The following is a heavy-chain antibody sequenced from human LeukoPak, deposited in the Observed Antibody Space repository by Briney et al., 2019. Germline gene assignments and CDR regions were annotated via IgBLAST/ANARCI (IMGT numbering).Heavy chain of an antibody. CDR2: IYYTGTT. CDR3: ARHKPTAPFDY. CDR1: GGSISSDY. Sequence: SETLSPTCTGSGGSISSDYWSWIRQPPGKSLEWIGYIYYTGTTKYNPSLESRVTVSVDTSKNQFSLKLTSVTAADTAVYYCARHKPTAPFDYWGQGTQVTVSS. J-gene: IGHJ4*02. V-gene: IGHV4-59*01. D-gene: IGHD1-1*01.